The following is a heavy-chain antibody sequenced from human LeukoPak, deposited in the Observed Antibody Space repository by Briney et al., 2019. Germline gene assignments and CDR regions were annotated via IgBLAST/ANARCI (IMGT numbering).Heavy chain of an antibody. D-gene: IGHD5-24*01. CDR3: ARVGYNDDAFDI. J-gene: IGHJ3*02. CDR1: GYTFTHYY. Sequence: ASVKVSCKASGYTFTHYYIHWVRQAPGQGLEWMGWISAHNGNTNYAQKLQGRVTMTTDTSTSTAYMELRSLRSDDTAVYYCARVGYNDDAFDIWGQGTMVTVSS. CDR2: ISAHNGNT. V-gene: IGHV1-18*04.